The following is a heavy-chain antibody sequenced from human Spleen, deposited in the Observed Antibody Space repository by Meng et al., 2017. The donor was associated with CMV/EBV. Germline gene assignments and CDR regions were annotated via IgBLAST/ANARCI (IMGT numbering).Heavy chain of an antibody. CDR3: ARADWAAPV. CDR1: GFAFSSDS. Sequence: QLVGSGGGVVPAGSSHRPLLPASGFAFSSDSSHWFRQAPGKGLEWVTVISYDGSNKYYADSVKGRFTISRDNSKNTLYLQMNSLRAEDTAVYYCARADWAAPVWGQGTLVTVSS. V-gene: IGHV3-30-3*01. D-gene: IGHD3-9*01. J-gene: IGHJ4*02. CDR2: ISYDGSNK.